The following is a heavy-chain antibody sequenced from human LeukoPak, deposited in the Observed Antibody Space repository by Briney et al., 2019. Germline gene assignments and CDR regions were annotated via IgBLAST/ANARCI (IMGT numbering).Heavy chain of an antibody. CDR1: GFTFSSYA. Sequence: GGSLRLSCAASGFTFSSYAMTWVRQAPGKGLEWVSVIYSGGSTYYADSVKGRFTISRDNSKNTLYLQMNSLRAEDTAVYYCASRDFWSGYPNDYWGQGTLVTVSS. D-gene: IGHD3-3*01. J-gene: IGHJ4*02. CDR3: ASRDFWSGYPNDY. CDR2: IYSGGST. V-gene: IGHV3-53*01.